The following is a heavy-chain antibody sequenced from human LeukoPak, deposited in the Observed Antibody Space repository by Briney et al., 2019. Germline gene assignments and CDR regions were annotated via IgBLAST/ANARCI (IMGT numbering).Heavy chain of an antibody. CDR2: IYYSGST. V-gene: IGHV4-39*01. D-gene: IGHD3-9*01. Sequence: GSLRLSCAASGFTFSTYSMNWVRQPPGKGLEWIGSIYYSGSTYYNPSLKSRVTISVDTSKNQFSLKLSSVTAADTAVYYCARQLRLRYFDWLSRSYYFDYWGQGTLVTVSS. CDR1: GFTFSTYSMN. J-gene: IGHJ4*02. CDR3: ARQLRLRYFDWLSRSYYFDY.